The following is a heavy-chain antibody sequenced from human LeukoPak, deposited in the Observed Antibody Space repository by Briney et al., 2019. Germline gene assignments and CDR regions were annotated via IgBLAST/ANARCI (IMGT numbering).Heavy chain of an antibody. CDR1: GYSFTSYW. CDR3: ARLGAAAGTHYYYGMDV. CDR2: IDPSDSYT. J-gene: IGHJ6*02. D-gene: IGHD6-13*01. Sequence: GESLQISCQGSGYSFTSYWISWVRQMPGKGLEWMGRIDPSDSYTNYSPSFQGHVTISADKSISTAYLQWSSLKASDTAMYYCARLGAAAGTHYYYGMDVWGQGTTVTVSS. V-gene: IGHV5-10-1*01.